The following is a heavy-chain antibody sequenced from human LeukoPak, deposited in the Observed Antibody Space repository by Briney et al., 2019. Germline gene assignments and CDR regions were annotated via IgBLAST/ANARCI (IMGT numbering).Heavy chain of an antibody. CDR2: INWNGGST. CDR3: AKGDRLTGGVVD. CDR1: GFTFDDYG. J-gene: IGHJ4*02. V-gene: IGHV3-20*04. Sequence: GGSLRLSCAASGFTFDDYGMSWVRQAPGKGLEWVSGINWNGGSTGYADSVKGRFTISRDNAKNSLYLQMNSLRAEDTAVYYCAKGDRLTGGVVDWGQGTLVTASS. D-gene: IGHD1-20*01.